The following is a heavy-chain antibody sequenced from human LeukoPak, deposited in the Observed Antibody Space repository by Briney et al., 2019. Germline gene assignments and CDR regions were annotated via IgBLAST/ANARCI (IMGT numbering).Heavy chain of an antibody. Sequence: GASVKVSCKASGYSFTAYYMHWVRQAPRQGLEWMGWINPNSGGTNYAQKFQGRVTMTRDTSISTAYMELSRLRSDDTAVYYCARDLQYCSSTSCYIVVVGPSQHYYYYMDVWGKGTTVTISS. D-gene: IGHD2-2*02. CDR1: GYSFTAYY. V-gene: IGHV1-2*02. CDR3: ARDLQYCSSTSCYIVVVGPSQHYYYYMDV. CDR2: INPNSGGT. J-gene: IGHJ6*03.